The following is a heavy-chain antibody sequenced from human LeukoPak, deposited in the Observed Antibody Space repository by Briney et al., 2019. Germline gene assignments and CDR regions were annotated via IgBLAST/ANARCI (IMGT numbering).Heavy chain of an antibody. V-gene: IGHV4-59*12. J-gene: IGHJ4*02. CDR1: GGSISTFY. Sequence: SETLSLTCTVSGGSISTFYWSWIRQPPGKGLEWIGSLYHSGSTSYNPSLKSRVTTSVDTSKNRFSLKLTSVTAADTAVYYCARELHSGSYYFDYWGQGTLVIVSS. CDR2: LYHSGST. D-gene: IGHD1-26*01. CDR3: ARELHSGSYYFDY.